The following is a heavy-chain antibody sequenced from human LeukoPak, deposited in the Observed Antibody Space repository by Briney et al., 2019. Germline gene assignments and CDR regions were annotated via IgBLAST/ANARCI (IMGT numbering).Heavy chain of an antibody. D-gene: IGHD4-17*01. CDR3: ARWRGDDYGDYDCFDY. Sequence: GRSLRLSCAASGFTFSSYAMHWVRQAPGKGLEWVAVISYDGSNKYYANSVKGRFTISRDNSKNTLYLQMNSLRAEDTAVYYCARWRGDDYGDYDCFDYWGQGTLVTVSS. V-gene: IGHV3-30*04. CDR1: GFTFSSYA. CDR2: ISYDGSNK. J-gene: IGHJ4*02.